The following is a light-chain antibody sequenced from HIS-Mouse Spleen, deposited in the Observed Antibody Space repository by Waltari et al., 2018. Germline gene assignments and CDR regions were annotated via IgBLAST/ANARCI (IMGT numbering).Light chain of an antibody. CDR1: ACPKKY. V-gene: IGLV3-10*01. Sequence: SYELTQPPSVSVSPGQTARTTCSGDACPKKYAYWYQQKSGQATGLVIYEDSKRPSGIPGRFSGSSSGTMATLTISGAQVEDEADYYCYSTDSSGNHRVFGGGTKLTVL. CDR2: EDS. CDR3: YSTDSSGNHRV. J-gene: IGLJ2*01.